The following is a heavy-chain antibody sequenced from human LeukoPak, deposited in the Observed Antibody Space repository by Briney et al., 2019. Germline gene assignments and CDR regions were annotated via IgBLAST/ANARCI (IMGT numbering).Heavy chain of an antibody. CDR3: AKGNTMIVVVILGY. D-gene: IGHD3-22*01. V-gene: IGHV3-23*01. CDR2: ISGSGGST. CDR1: GFTFSSYA. Sequence: GGSLRLSCAASGFTFSSYAMSWVRQAPGKGLEWVSAISGSGGSTYYADSVKGRFTISRDNSKNTLYLQMNSLRAEDTAVYYCAKGNTMIVVVILGYWGQGTLVTVSS. J-gene: IGHJ4*02.